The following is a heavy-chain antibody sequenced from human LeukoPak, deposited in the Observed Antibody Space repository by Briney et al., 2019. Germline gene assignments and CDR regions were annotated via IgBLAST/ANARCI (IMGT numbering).Heavy chain of an antibody. V-gene: IGHV3-7*01. CDR2: VKYDGRET. CDR1: GFSITNHW. CDR3: VRGGYRGFDYEY. Sequence: GGSLRLSCAASGFSITNHWMSWVRQAPGKGLEWVANVKYDGRETYYGDSAYVGSVKGRFTISRDNAKSSLYLQMNSLRAEDTAVYYCVRGGYRGFDYEYWGQGTLVTVSS. D-gene: IGHD5-12*01. J-gene: IGHJ4*02.